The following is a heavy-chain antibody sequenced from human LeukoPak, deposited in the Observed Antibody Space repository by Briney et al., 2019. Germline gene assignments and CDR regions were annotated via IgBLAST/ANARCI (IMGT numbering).Heavy chain of an antibody. V-gene: IGHV3-23*01. J-gene: IGHJ4*02. CDR1: GFTFSSHG. CDR2: IRGDGVTT. Sequence: AGGSLRLSCAASGFTFSSHGMNWVRQAPGKGLEWVSGIRGDGVTTYYADSVKGRFTISRDNSKNTLYLQMNSLRAEDTAFYYCATDLYSSNWATQDDHWGQGTLVTVSS. D-gene: IGHD6-13*01. CDR3: ATDLYSSNWATQDDH.